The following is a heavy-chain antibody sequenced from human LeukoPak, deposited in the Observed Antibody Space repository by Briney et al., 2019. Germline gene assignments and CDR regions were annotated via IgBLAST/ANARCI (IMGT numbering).Heavy chain of an antibody. D-gene: IGHD6-19*01. Sequence: GGSLRLSCAASGFIFKNSWMTRVRQAPGKGLEWVSVIYSGGSTYYADSVKGRLTISRDNSKNTLYLQMNSLRAEDTAVYYCARDEAGNWFDPWGQGTLVTVSS. CDR3: ARDEAGNWFDP. CDR1: GFIFKNSW. CDR2: IYSGGST. J-gene: IGHJ5*02. V-gene: IGHV3-53*01.